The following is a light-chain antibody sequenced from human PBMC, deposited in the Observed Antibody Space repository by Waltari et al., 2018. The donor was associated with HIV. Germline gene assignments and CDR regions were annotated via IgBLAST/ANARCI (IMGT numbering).Light chain of an antibody. CDR2: ENN. Sequence: QSVLTQPPSVSGAPGQRVSISCTGSSSNLGAGFDAHWYQQLPGAAPRLLIYENNNRSSGVPGRFSCSRSGTSASLAITGLQADDAADYYCQSFDSGPTAVVFGGGTKLTVL. V-gene: IGLV1-40*01. CDR3: QSFDSGPTAVV. J-gene: IGLJ2*01. CDR1: SSNLGAGFD.